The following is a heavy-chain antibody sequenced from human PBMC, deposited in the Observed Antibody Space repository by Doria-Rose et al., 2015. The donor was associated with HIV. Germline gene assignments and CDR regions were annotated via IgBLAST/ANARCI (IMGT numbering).Heavy chain of an antibody. CDR2: IISMFGTA. V-gene: IGHV1-69*01. J-gene: IGHJ6*02. CDR1: GGTFISYS. CDR3: ASPVRMKLYYYYYGMDV. Sequence: QVQLVESGAEVKKPGSSVKVSCRASGGTFISYSISWVRQAPGQGLEWMGGIISMFGTANYAQKFQGRVTITADESTSTAYMELSSLRSEDTAVYYCASPVRMKLYYYYYGMDVWGQGTTVTVSS.